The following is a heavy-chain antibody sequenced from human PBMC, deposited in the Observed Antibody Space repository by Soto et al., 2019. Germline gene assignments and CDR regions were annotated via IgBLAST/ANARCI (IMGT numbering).Heavy chain of an antibody. CDR1: GFTFSGSA. D-gene: IGHD3-22*01. J-gene: IGHJ4*02. V-gene: IGHV3-73*01. Sequence: LRLSCAASGFTFSGSAMHWVRQASGKGLEWVGRIRSKANSYATAYAASVKGRFTISRDDSKNTAYLQMNSLKTEDTAVYYCTRPASMIVGAVGDYWGQGTLVPVS. CDR3: TRPASMIVGAVGDY. CDR2: IRSKANSYAT.